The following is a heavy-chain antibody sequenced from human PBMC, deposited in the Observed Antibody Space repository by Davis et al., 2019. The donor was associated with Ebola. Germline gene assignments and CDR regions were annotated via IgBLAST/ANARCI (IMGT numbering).Heavy chain of an antibody. J-gene: IGHJ6*02. CDR1: GFTFDDYA. Sequence: GGSLRPSCAASGFTFDDYAMHWVRQAPGKGLEWVSGISWNSGSIGYADSVKGRFTISRDNAKNSLYLQMNSLRAEDTALYYCAREHSSSPYYYYYGMDVWGQGTTVTVSS. D-gene: IGHD6-13*01. V-gene: IGHV3-9*01. CDR2: ISWNSGSI. CDR3: AREHSSSPYYYYYGMDV.